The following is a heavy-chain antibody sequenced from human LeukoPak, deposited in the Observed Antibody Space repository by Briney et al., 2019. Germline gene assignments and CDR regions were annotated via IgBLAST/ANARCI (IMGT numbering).Heavy chain of an antibody. V-gene: IGHV3-30*02. Sequence: GESLRLSCAASGLIFGSYGMHWVRQAPGKGLEWVAFIRFDGTNKYYAESVKGRFTISRDNSKNTLYLQMNSLRPEDTAVYYCAKDWAVLGTMVPNWGQGTVVTVSS. CDR3: AKDWAVLGTMVPN. CDR2: IRFDGTNK. CDR1: GLIFGSYG. J-gene: IGHJ4*02. D-gene: IGHD5-12*01.